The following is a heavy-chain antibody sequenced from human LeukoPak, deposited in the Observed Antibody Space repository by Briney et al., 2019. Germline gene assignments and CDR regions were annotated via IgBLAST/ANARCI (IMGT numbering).Heavy chain of an antibody. Sequence: PGGSLRLSCAASGFTFSSYSMNWVRQAPGKGLEWVSSISSSSSYIYYADSVKGRFTISRDNAKNSPYLQMNSLRAEDTAVYYCAVPVDFTIFGGGYYYMDVWGKGTTVTVSS. J-gene: IGHJ6*03. CDR1: GFTFSSYS. CDR2: ISSSSSYI. V-gene: IGHV3-21*01. D-gene: IGHD3-3*01. CDR3: AVPVDFTIFGGGYYYMDV.